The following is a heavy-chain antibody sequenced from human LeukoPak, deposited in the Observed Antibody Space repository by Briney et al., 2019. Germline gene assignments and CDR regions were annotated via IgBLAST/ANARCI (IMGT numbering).Heavy chain of an antibody. Sequence: SETLSLTCTVSGGSISSGSYYWSWIRQPAGKGLEWIGRIYTSGSTNYNPSLKSRVTISVDTSKNQFSLKLSSVTAADTAVYYCARVIVVVPAAIIRWFDPWGQGTLVTVSS. J-gene: IGHJ5*02. CDR3: ARVIVVVPAAIIRWFDP. CDR1: GGSISSGSYY. CDR2: IYTSGST. D-gene: IGHD2-2*02. V-gene: IGHV4-61*02.